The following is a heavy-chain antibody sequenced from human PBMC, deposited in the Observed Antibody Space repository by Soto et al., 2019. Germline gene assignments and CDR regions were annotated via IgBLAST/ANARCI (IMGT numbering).Heavy chain of an antibody. CDR2: INPNSGGT. CDR3: ARVGAYYYYGMDV. J-gene: IGHJ6*02. V-gene: IGHV1-2*04. Sequence: ASVKVSCKASGYTFTGYYMHWVRQAPGQGLEWMGWINPNSGGTNYAQKFQGWVTMTRDTSISTAYMELSRLRSDDTAVYYCARVGAYYYYGMDVWGQGTTVTVSS. CDR1: GYTFTGYY. D-gene: IGHD3-10*01.